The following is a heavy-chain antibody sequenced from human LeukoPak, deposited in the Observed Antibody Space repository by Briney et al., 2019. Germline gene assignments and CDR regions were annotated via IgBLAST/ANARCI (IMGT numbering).Heavy chain of an antibody. CDR3: AKDHPDWGSSFQY. V-gene: IGHV3-23*01. D-gene: IGHD7-27*01. J-gene: IGHJ4*02. CDR2: IPGGGGST. Sequence: GGSLRLSCAASGFTFSSYAMNWVPQAPGKGREWVSAIPGGGGSTYYADSVKGRFTISRDNSKNTLYLQMNSLRDEDTAVYYCAKDHPDWGSSFQYWGQGTLVTVSS. CDR1: GFTFSSYA.